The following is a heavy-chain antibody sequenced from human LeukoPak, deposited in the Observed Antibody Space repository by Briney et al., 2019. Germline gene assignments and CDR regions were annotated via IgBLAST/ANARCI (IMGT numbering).Heavy chain of an antibody. Sequence: PGGSLRLSCAASGFTFSSYWMHWVRQAPGKGLVWVSRINSDGSSTSYADSVKGRFTISRDNAKNTLYLQMNSLRAEDTAVYYCARDARPVAVTVKRDYYDYYYMDVWGKGTTVTVSS. V-gene: IGHV3-74*01. D-gene: IGHD2-21*02. CDR2: INSDGSST. CDR3: ARDARPVAVTVKRDYYDYYYMDV. CDR1: GFTFSSYW. J-gene: IGHJ6*03.